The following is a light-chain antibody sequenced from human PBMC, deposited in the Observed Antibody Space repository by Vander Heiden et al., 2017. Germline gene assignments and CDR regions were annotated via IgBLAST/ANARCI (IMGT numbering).Light chain of an antibody. CDR3: CSYAGSSTAV. Sequence: QSAPTQPASVSGSPGQSITISCTGTNRNIGGFNLVSWYQQYPGKAPKLIIYEVNKWPSGVSGRFSGSKSGNTASLTISSLQAEDEADYYCCSYAGSSTAVFGGGTKLTVL. V-gene: IGLV2-23*02. J-gene: IGLJ2*01. CDR1: NRNIGGFNL. CDR2: EVN.